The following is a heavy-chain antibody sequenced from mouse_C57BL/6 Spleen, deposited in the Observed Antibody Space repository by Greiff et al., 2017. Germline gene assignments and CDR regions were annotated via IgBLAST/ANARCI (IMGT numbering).Heavy chain of an antibody. Sequence: VQLQQPGAELVKPGASVKMSCKASGYTFTSYWITWVKQRPGQGLEWIGDIYPGSGSTNYNEKFKGKATLTVDTSSSTAYMQLSSLTSEDSAVYYCARESFYDGYDYWGQGTTLTVSS. J-gene: IGHJ2*01. CDR2: IYPGSGST. CDR1: GYTFTSYW. V-gene: IGHV1-55*01. D-gene: IGHD2-3*01. CDR3: ARESFYDGYDY.